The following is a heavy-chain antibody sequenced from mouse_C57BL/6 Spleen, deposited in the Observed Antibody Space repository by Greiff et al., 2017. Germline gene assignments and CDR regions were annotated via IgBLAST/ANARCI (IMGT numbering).Heavy chain of an antibody. Sequence: QVQLQQSGPELVKPGASVKISCKASGYAFSSSWMNWVKQRPGKGLEWIGRIYPGDGDTNYNGKFKGKTTLTADKSSRTACMQLSSLTSEDSAVYFCARWTYYGNYDWYFDVWGTGTTVTVSS. V-gene: IGHV1-82*01. CDR2: IYPGDGDT. D-gene: IGHD2-10*01. J-gene: IGHJ1*03. CDR1: GYAFSSSW. CDR3: ARWTYYGNYDWYFDV.